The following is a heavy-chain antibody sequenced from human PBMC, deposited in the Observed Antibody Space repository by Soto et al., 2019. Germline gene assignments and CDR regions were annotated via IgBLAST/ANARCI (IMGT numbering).Heavy chain of an antibody. V-gene: IGHV3-30*03. J-gene: IGHJ4*02. CDR2: VSHDGRNT. CDR1: GFTFSDYA. D-gene: IGHD6-19*01. Sequence: VQLVESGGGVVQPGRSLRLSCAASGFTFSDYAMHWVRQAPGKGLEWVAVVSHDGRNTHYADSVKGRITISRDSSKNTVSLEMTSLRDEDTAVYYCARGGRQWLVTSDFNYGGQGALVTVSS. CDR3: ARGGRQWLVTSDFNY.